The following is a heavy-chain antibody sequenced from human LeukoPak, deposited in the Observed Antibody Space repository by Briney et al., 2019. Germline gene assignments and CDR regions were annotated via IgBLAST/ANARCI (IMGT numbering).Heavy chain of an antibody. J-gene: IGHJ5*02. V-gene: IGHV4-59*01. CDR2: LYYSGIT. CDR1: GGSISSYY. CDR3: AKDQGRDGYNT. Sequence: PSETLSLTCTVSGGSISSYYWSWIRQPPGKGLEWIGYLYYSGITNYNPSLKSRVTISVDTSKNQFSLKLSSVTAADTAVYYCAKDQGRDGYNTWGQGTLVTVPS. D-gene: IGHD5-24*01.